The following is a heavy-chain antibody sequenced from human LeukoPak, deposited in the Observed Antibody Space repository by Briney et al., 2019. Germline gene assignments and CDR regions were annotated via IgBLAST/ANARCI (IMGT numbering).Heavy chain of an antibody. Sequence: SETLSLTCSVSGGSISSSNWWSWVRQPPGKGLEWIGQIYHSGSTNYNPSLKSRVAISVDKSKNQFSLNLNSVTAADTAVYYCARAGQGYCTSASCYLSLDYWGQGTLVSVSS. CDR3: ARAGQGYCTSASCYLSLDY. D-gene: IGHD2-2*01. CDR2: IYHSGST. J-gene: IGHJ4*02. CDR1: GGSISSSNW. V-gene: IGHV4-4*02.